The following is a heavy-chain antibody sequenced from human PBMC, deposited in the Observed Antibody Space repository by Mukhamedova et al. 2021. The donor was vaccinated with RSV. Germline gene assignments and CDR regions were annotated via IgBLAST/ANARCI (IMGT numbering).Heavy chain of an antibody. D-gene: IGHD2-8*02. Sequence: AISGSGGSTYYADSVKGRFTISRDNSKNTLYLQMNSLRAEDTAVYYCAKDWCEDPDYWGQGTLVTVSS. CDR2: ISGSGGST. V-gene: IGHV3-23*01. CDR3: AKDWCEDPDY. J-gene: IGHJ4*02.